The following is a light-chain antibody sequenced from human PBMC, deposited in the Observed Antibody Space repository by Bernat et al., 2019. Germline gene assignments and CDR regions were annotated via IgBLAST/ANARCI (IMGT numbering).Light chain of an antibody. Sequence: QSALTQPASVSGSPGQSITISCTGTSSDVGSYNLVSWYQQHPGKAPKLMIYEGSKRPSGVSNRFSGSKSGNTASPPITGLHAEDEADYYCCSYAGSSTLVFGGGTKLTVL. CDR1: SSDVGSYNL. CDR3: CSYAGSSTLV. V-gene: IGLV2-23*01. J-gene: IGLJ3*02. CDR2: EGS.